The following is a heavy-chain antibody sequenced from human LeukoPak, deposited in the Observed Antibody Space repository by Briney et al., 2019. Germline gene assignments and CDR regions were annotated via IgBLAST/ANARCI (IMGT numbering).Heavy chain of an antibody. J-gene: IGHJ6*02. D-gene: IGHD3-10*01. V-gene: IGHV3-30*18. CDR1: GFTFNRCG. CDR2: IVYDGSHQ. Sequence: GRSLRLSCAASGFTFNRCGMHWVRQAPGKGLEWVAVIVYDGSHQYYTDSVKGRFTISRDNSKNTVFLQMDSLRAEDTGVYYCVKGSGTNDYGMDTWGQGTTVTVPS. CDR3: VKGSGTNDYGMDT.